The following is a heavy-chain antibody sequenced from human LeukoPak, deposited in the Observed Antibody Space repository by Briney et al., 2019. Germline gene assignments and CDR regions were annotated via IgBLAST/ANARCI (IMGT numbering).Heavy chain of an antibody. CDR2: INWNGGST. CDR1: GFTFDDYG. D-gene: IGHD6-19*01. J-gene: IGHJ4*02. V-gene: IGHV3-20*04. CDR3: AGGLSSGWYVPFDY. Sequence: GGSLRLSCAASGFTFDDYGMSWVRQAPGKGLEWVSGINWNGGSTGYADSVKGRFTISRDNAKNSLYLQMNSLRAEDTALYYCAGGLSSGWYVPFDYWGQGTLVTVSS.